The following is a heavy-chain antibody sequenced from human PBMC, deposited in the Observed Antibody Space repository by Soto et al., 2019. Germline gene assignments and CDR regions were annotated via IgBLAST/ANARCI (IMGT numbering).Heavy chain of an antibody. CDR2: ISYDGSNK. CDR1: GFTFSSYG. D-gene: IGHD3-10*01. J-gene: IGHJ5*02. V-gene: IGHV3-30*18. Sequence: QVQLVESGGGVVQPGRSLRLSCAASGFTFSSYGMHWVRQAPGKGLEWVAVISYDGSNKYYADSVKGRFTISRDNSKNMLYVQMNSLRAEDTAVYYCAKGRYYYRSGSYSRGPPWGLGTLVNVSS. CDR3: AKGRYYYRSGSYSRGPP.